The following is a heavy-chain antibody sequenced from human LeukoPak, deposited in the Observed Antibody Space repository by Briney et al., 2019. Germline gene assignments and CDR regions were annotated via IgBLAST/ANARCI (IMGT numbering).Heavy chain of an antibody. V-gene: IGHV4-34*01. J-gene: IGHJ5*02. Sequence: SETLSLTCAVYGGSFSGYYWSWIRQPPGKGLEWIGEINHSGSTNYNPSLKSRVTISADTSKNQFSLKLSSVTAADTAVYYCARGRWRFGELLRTYPLLSWGQGTLVTVSS. CDR3: ARGRWRFGELLRTYPLLS. CDR2: INHSGST. D-gene: IGHD3-10*01. CDR1: GGSFSGYY.